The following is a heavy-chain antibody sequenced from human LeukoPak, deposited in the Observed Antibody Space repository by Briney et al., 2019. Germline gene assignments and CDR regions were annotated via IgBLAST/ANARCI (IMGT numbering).Heavy chain of an antibody. D-gene: IGHD2-15*01. Sequence: GGSLRLSCAASGFTVSSSYMYWVRQAPGKGLEWVSFFYRGETTYYAESVRGRFTISRDISKNTLYLLMNSLVPEDTAVYYCTREVVSIPSYFESWGRGTRVTVSS. V-gene: IGHV3-53*01. CDR2: FYRGETT. CDR1: GFTVSSSY. J-gene: IGHJ4*02. CDR3: TREVVSIPSYFES.